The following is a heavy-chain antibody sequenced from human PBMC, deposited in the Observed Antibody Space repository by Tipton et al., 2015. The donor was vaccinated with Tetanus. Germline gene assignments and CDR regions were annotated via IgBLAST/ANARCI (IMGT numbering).Heavy chain of an antibody. CDR1: GGSFSGHY. J-gene: IGHJ4*01. D-gene: IGHD5-18*01. CDR3: ASSVGQLWF. V-gene: IGHV4-34*09. CDR2: IYYTGST. Sequence: TLSLTCAVYGGSFSGHYWSWVRQPPGKGLEWIGYIYYTGSTYYNPSLKSRVIISADTSKNQFSLKLSSVTAADTAVYYCASSVGQLWFWGQGSLVTVSS.